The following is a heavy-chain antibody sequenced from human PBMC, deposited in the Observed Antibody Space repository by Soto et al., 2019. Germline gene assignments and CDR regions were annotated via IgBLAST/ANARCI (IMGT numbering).Heavy chain of an antibody. CDR3: TRCPYSSSSSLGWFDP. CDR2: IIPIFGTA. D-gene: IGHD6-6*01. V-gene: IGHV1-69*06. J-gene: IGHJ5*02. Sequence: QVQLVQSGAEVKKPGSSVKVSCKAYGGTFSSYAISWVRQAPGQGLEWMGGIIPIFGTANYAQKFQGRVTITADKSTSTAYMDLSSLRSEDTAVFYCTRCPYSSSSSLGWFDPWGQGTLVTVSS. CDR1: GGTFSSYA.